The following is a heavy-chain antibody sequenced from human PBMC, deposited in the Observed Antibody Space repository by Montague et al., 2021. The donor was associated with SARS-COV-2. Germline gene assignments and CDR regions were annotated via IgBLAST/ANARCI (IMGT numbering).Heavy chain of an antibody. V-gene: IGHV4-31*03. CDR2: IYYSGST. Sequence: TLSLTCTVSGGSISSGGYYWSWIRQHPGKGLEWIGYIYYSGSTYYNPSLKCRVTISVDTSKNQFSLKLSSVTAADTAVYYCARDAGISGAFDIWGQGTMVTVSS. CDR1: GGSISSGGYY. D-gene: IGHD2-15*01. CDR3: ARDAGISGAFDI. J-gene: IGHJ3*02.